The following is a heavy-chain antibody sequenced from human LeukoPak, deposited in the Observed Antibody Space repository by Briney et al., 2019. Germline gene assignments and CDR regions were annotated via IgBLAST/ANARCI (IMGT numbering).Heavy chain of an antibody. CDR3: ASSSWFGELFDLDY. Sequence: ASVKVSCKASGYTFTSYGISWVRQAPGQGLEGMGWISAYNGNTNYAQKLQCRHTMTTDTSTSTAYMELRSLRSDATAVYYCASSSWFGELFDLDYWGQGTLVTVSS. V-gene: IGHV1-18*01. D-gene: IGHD3-10*01. CDR1: GYTFTSYG. J-gene: IGHJ4*02. CDR2: ISAYNGNT.